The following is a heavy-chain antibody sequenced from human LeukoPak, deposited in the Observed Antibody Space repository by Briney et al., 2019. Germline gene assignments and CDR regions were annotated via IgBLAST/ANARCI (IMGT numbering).Heavy chain of an antibody. CDR1: GFTFSSYA. D-gene: IGHD2-2*01. CDR3: AKAPIGVVPAANLDY. CDR2: ISGSGGST. Sequence: GGSLRLSCAASGFTFSSYAMSWVRQAPGKGLEWVSAISGSGGSTYYADSVKGRFTISRDNSKNTLYLQMNSLGAEDTAVYYCAKAPIGVVPAANLDYWGQGTLVTVSS. J-gene: IGHJ4*02. V-gene: IGHV3-23*01.